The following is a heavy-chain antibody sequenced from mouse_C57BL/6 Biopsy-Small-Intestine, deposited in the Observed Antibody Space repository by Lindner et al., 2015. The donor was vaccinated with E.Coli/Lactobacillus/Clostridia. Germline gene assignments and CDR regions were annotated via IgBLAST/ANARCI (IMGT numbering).Heavy chain of an antibody. CDR1: GFNIKDDY. Sequence: VQLQESGAELVRPGASVKLSCTASGFNIKDDYMHWVKPRPEQGLEWIGRIDPANGNTKYAPKFHDKATITADTSSNTAYLQLSSLTSEDTAVYYCARSGYGNYFFAYWGQGTLVTVSA. CDR2: IDPANGNT. D-gene: IGHD2-10*02. J-gene: IGHJ3*01. V-gene: IGHV14-3*01. CDR3: ARSGYGNYFFAY.